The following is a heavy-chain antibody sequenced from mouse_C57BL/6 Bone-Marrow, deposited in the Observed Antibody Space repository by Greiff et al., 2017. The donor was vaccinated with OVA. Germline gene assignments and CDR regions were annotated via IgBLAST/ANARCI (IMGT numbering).Heavy chain of an antibody. V-gene: IGHV1-72*01. D-gene: IGHD1-1*01. Sequence: QVHVKQPGAELVKPGASVKLSCKASGYTFTSYWMHWVKQRPGRGLEWIGRIDPNSGGTKYNEKFKSKATLTVDKPSSTAYMQLSSQTSEDSAVYYCARNLLLRRYWGQGTTLTVSS. CDR1: GYTFTSYW. CDR2: IDPNSGGT. J-gene: IGHJ2*01. CDR3: ARNLLLRRY.